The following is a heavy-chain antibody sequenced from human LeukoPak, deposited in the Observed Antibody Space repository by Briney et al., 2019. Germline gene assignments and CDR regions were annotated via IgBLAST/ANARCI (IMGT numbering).Heavy chain of an antibody. CDR1: GFAFSNYS. V-gene: IGHV3-21*01. D-gene: IGHD2-15*01. CDR3: ARRDCSGGSCYSDY. J-gene: IGHJ4*02. Sequence: GSLRLSCAASGFAFSNYSMNWVRQAPGKGLEWVSSISSRSGYIYYADSVKGRFTISRDNAKNSLYLQMNSLRAEDTAVYYCARRDCSGGSCYSDYWGQGTLVTVSS. CDR2: ISSRSGYI.